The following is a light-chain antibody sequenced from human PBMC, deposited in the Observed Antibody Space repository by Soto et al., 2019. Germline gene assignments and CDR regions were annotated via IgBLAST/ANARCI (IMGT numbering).Light chain of an antibody. CDR1: QSVTSNY. CDR3: QQYDTSRRT. Sequence: EIVLTQSPATLSLSPGERATLSCRASQSVTSNYLAWYQQRPAEAPRLIIFGASNRASGIPDRFSGSGSGTDFTLIISRLEPEDFAVYYCQQYDTSRRTFGEGTKVEI. V-gene: IGKV3-20*01. CDR2: GAS. J-gene: IGKJ2*01.